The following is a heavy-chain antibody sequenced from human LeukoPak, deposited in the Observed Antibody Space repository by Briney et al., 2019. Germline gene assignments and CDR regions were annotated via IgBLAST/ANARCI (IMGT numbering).Heavy chain of an antibody. CDR3: ARASYYYDSEDFQH. J-gene: IGHJ1*01. D-gene: IGHD3-22*01. Sequence: SETLSLTCTVSGGSISCYYWSWIRQPPGKGLECIGYIYYSGTDYNPSLKSRVTISVDTSKNQFSLKLSSVTAADTAVDYCARASYYYDSEDFQHWGQGTLVTVSS. V-gene: IGHV4-59*01. CDR2: IYYSGT. CDR1: GGSISCYY.